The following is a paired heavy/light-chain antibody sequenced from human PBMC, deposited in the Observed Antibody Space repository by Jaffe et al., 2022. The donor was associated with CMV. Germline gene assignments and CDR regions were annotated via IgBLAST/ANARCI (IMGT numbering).Light chain of an antibody. Sequence: QSVLTQPPSVSAAPGQKVTISCSGGYFNIGNNYVSWYQQLPGTAPKLLIYDNDKRPSGIPDRFSASKSGTSATLGIIGLQTGDEADYYCGTWDSSLSAGVFGGGTKLTVL. CDR2: DND. V-gene: IGLV1-51*01. J-gene: IGLJ2*01. CDR3: GTWDSSLSAGV. CDR1: YFNIGNNY.
Heavy chain of an antibody. J-gene: IGHJ4*02. Sequence: QVQLVESGGGVVQPGRSLRLSCAASGFIFSNSGMHWVRQAPGKGLEWVALIWHDGNNKYYADSVKGRFTISRDNSKNTVYLQMNSLRVEDTAVYYCTRDWGHIVPVTAIDYWGQGTLVTVSS. D-gene: IGHD2-21*02. CDR3: TRDWGHIVPVTAIDY. CDR2: IWHDGNNK. V-gene: IGHV3-33*08. CDR1: GFIFSNSG.